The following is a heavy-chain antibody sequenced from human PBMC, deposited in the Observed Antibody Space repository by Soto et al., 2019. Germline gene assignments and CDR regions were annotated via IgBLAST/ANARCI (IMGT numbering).Heavy chain of an antibody. CDR1: GGSFSGYY. CDR2: INHSGST. D-gene: IGHD3-10*01. J-gene: IGHJ3*02. V-gene: IGHV4-34*01. CDR3: ARVVTSSPQSAFDI. Sequence: SETLSLTCAVYGGSFSGYYWSWIRQPPGKGLEWIGEINHSGSTNYNPSLKSRVTISVDTSKNQFSLKLSSVTAADTAVYYCARVVTSSPQSAFDIWGQGTMVTVSS.